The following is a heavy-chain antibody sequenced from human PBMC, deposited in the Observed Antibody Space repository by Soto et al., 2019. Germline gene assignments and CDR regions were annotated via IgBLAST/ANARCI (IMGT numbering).Heavy chain of an antibody. CDR2: ISGSGGSK. J-gene: IGHJ4*02. Sequence: PGGALRLSCAASGFTFSSYGMHRVPQEPGKGLEWVSAISGSGGSKYYADSVKGRFTISRDNSKNTLYLQMNSLRAEDTAVYYCAKDLTPFDYWGQGTLVTVSS. V-gene: IGHV3-23*01. CDR1: GFTFSSYG. CDR3: AKDLTPFDY. D-gene: IGHD7-27*01.